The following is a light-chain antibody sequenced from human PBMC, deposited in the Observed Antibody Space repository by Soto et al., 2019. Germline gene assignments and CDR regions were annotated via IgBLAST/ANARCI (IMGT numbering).Light chain of an antibody. CDR2: GAS. V-gene: IGKV3-20*01. J-gene: IGKJ4*01. CDR3: QQYGSSPLT. CDR1: QSIRSDY. Sequence: EIVLTQSPGTLSVSPGERAPLSCRASQSIRSDYLAWYQQKPGQAPRLLIYGASRRAIGIPDRFSGSGSGTDFTLTISRLEPEDFAVYFCQQYGSSPLTFGGGTKVDI.